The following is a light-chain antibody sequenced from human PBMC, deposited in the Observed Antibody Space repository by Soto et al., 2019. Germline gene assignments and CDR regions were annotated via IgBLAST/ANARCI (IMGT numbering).Light chain of an antibody. CDR1: QSVSNY. Sequence: EIVMTQSPVTLSVSPGERATLSCRASQSVSNYLAWYQQKLGQAPRLLIYDASTRATGIPARFSGGGSGTEFNLTISSLQSEDFAVYFCQQYNNWPRTFGQGTRVEIK. J-gene: IGKJ1*01. CDR2: DAS. CDR3: QQYNNWPRT. V-gene: IGKV3-15*01.